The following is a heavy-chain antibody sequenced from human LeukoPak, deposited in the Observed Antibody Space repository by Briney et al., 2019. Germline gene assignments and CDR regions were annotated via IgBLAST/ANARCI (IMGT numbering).Heavy chain of an antibody. CDR1: GYTFTSYY. V-gene: IGHV1-46*01. CDR3: AREPTTYYYDSSGYLPAI. J-gene: IGHJ4*02. CDR2: ISPSGGST. D-gene: IGHD3-22*01. Sequence: GASVKVSCKASGYTFTSYYMNWVRQAPGQGLEWMGKISPSGGSTNYAQKFQGRVTMTRDTSTSTVYMELSSLRSEDTAVYYCAREPTTYYYDSSGYLPAIWGQGTLVTVSS.